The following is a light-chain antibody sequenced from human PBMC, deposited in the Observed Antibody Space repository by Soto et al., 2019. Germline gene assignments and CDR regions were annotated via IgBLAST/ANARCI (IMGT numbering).Light chain of an antibody. J-gene: IGKJ1*01. V-gene: IGKV3-15*01. CDR3: QQYNNWAPA. Sequence: EIVMTQSPATLSVSPGERATLSCRASQSVSSNLAWYQQKPGQAPRLLIYGASTRATGIPARFSGSGSGTEFTLTIGSLQAEDFAVYYCQQYNNWAPAFGQGTKVEIK. CDR1: QSVSSN. CDR2: GAS.